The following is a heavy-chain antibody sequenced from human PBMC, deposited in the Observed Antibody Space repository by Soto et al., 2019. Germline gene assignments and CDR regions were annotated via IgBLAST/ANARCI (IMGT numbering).Heavy chain of an antibody. CDR1: GGYVNRYYYY. Sequence: SETLSLTYTVSGGYVNRYYYYWSWIRQPPGKGLEWIGYIYNTGRTNYNPSLESRVTISLDTSRNQFSLKLSSVTAADTAVFYCAREYSNSPEAFDYWGQGALVTVSS. V-gene: IGHV4-61*01. CDR2: IYNTGRT. J-gene: IGHJ4*02. D-gene: IGHD4-4*01. CDR3: AREYSNSPEAFDY.